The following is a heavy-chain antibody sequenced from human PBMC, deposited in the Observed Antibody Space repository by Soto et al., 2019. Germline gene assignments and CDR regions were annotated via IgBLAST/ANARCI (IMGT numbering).Heavy chain of an antibody. D-gene: IGHD1-26*01. CDR3: ALFSIKGSGSYYEDARPFDY. CDR2: IIPIFGTA. Sequence: SVKVSCKASGGTFSSYAISWVRQAPGQGLEWLGGIIPIFGTANYAQKFQGRVTITADESTSTAYMELSSLRSEDTAVYYCALFSIKGSGSYYEDARPFDYWGQGTLVTVSS. CDR1: GGTFSSYA. J-gene: IGHJ4*02. V-gene: IGHV1-69*13.